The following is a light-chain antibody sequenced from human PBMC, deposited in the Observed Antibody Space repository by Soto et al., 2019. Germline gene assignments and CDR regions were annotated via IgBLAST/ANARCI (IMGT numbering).Light chain of an antibody. CDR1: QVNSNY. J-gene: IGKJ3*01. CDR3: QKYNSALLFT. Sequence: DIQMTQSPSSLSASVGDRVTITCRASQVNSNYLAWYQQKPWKVPKLLLYAASTLQSGVPTRLSGSGSGTDFTLTISSLQPEDVATYYCQKYNSALLFTFGPGTKVDIK. CDR2: AAS. V-gene: IGKV1-27*01.